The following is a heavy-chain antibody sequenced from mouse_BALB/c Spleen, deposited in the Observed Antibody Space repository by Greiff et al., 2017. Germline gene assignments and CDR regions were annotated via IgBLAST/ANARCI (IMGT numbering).Heavy chain of an antibody. J-gene: IGHJ3*01. CDR1: GYTFTSYE. V-gene: IGHV1S56*01. CDR2: IYPGDGST. D-gene: IGHD1-1*01. CDR3: ARRNYGSRSWFAY. Sequence: VQLQQYGPELVKPGASVKISCKASGYTFTSYEINWVKQRPGQGLEWIGGIYPGDGSTKYNEKFKGKATLTEDKSSSTAYMQLSSLTSENSAVYFCARRNYGSRSWFAYWGQGTLVTVSA.